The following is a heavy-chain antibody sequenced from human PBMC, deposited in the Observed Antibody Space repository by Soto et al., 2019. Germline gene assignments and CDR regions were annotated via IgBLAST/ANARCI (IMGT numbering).Heavy chain of an antibody. CDR1: GDSVSGGDSY. J-gene: IGHJ4*02. CDR2: TSFSGYT. V-gene: IGHV4-30-4*01. Sequence: QVQLQESGRGLVKPSQTLSLTCTVSGDSVSGGDSYWSWIRQPPGKALEWIGYTSFSGYTSYTPSLKSRVTISVDMSKSQFSLRLTSVTAADTAIYYCVRGGNPYHYATSGPGTFDKWGQGTLVSVSS. D-gene: IGHD3-22*01. CDR3: VRGGNPYHYATSGPGTFDK.